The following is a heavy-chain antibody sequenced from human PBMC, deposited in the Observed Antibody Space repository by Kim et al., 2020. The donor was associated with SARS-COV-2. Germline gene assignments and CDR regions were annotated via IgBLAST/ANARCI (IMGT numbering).Heavy chain of an antibody. V-gene: IGHV1-69*13. Sequence: SVKVSCKASGGTFSSYAISWVRQAPGQGLEWMGGINPIFGTANYAKKFQGRVTITADESTSKAYMELSSLRAEDTAVYYCARLNYYYSSGQDDYWGQGTLVTVSS. CDR3: ARLNYYYSSGQDDY. J-gene: IGHJ4*02. CDR2: INPIFGTA. CDR1: GGTFSSYA. D-gene: IGHD3-22*01.